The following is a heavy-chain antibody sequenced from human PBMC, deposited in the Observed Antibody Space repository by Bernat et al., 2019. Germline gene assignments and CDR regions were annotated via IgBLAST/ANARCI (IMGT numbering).Heavy chain of an antibody. CDR1: GFTFSSYA. CDR2: ISGSGGST. Sequence: EVQLLESGGGLVQPGGSLRLSCAASGFTFSSYAMRWLRQAPGKGLEWVSAISGSGGSTYYADSVKGRFTIARDNSKNTLYLQLNSLRAEDTAVYYCAKYVDIVATIKQIDYLGQGTLVTVSS. J-gene: IGHJ4*02. V-gene: IGHV3-23*01. D-gene: IGHD5-12*01. CDR3: AKYVDIVATIKQIDY.